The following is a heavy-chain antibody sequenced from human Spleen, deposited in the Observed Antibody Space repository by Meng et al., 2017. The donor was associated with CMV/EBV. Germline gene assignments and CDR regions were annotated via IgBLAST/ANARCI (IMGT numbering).Heavy chain of an antibody. CDR1: GGSISNTDHY. CDR3: VRGEGSGTWFDP. J-gene: IGHJ5*02. D-gene: IGHD6-19*01. Sequence: SETLSLTCSVSGGSISNTDHYWGWIRQPPGKGLEWIGSIYYTGNSYHNPSLKGRLTISVDTSKNQFSLKLTSLIAADTAVYYCVRGEGSGTWFDPWGQGTLVTVSS. V-gene: IGHV4-39*01. CDR2: IYYTGNS.